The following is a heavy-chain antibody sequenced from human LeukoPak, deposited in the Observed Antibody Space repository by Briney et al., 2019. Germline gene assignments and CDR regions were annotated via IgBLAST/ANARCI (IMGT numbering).Heavy chain of an antibody. J-gene: IGHJ6*03. CDR3: ARVSGHFYFYYYMDV. CDR2: ISYSGST. V-gene: IGHV4-59*08. CDR1: GGSISSYY. Sequence: SETLSLTCTVSGGSISSYYWSWIRQPPGKGLEWIGYISYSGSTNYNPSLKNRVTISVDTSKNQFSLGLSSVTAADTAVYYCARVSGHFYFYYYMDVWGKGTTVTVSS.